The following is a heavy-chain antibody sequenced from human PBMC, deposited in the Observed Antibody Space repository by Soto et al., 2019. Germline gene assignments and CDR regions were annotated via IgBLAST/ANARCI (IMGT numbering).Heavy chain of an antibody. CDR2: IWHDGSQK. CDR3: EGRDARFHV. Sequence: QVQLVESGGGVVQPGTSLRLSCVATGFTFSNYGIHWVRQAPGRGLEWVAVIWHDGSQKYLADSVRGRFTISRDNSKNTVYLQMNSMRAQDKAVYYCEGRDARFHVWRQGTMVTVSS. V-gene: IGHV3-33*01. J-gene: IGHJ3*01. D-gene: IGHD6-6*01. CDR1: GFTFSNYG.